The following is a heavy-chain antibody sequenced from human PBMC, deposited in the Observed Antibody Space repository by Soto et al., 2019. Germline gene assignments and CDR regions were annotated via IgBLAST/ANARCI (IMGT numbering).Heavy chain of an antibody. V-gene: IGHV3-11*01. CDR2: ISISGGTI. J-gene: IGHJ4*02. CDR3: ARERARVFDS. CDR1: GFTFSDYY. Sequence: GGSLRLSXAASGFTFSDYYMSWIRQAPGKGLEWLSYISISGGTIYYADSVKGRFSISRDNAKNSLYLQLSSLRAEDTAVYFCARERARVFDSWGQGTLVTVSS.